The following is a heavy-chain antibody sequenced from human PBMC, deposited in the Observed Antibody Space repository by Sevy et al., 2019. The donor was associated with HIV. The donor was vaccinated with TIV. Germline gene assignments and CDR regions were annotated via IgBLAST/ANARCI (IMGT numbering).Heavy chain of an antibody. V-gene: IGHV7-4-1*02. CDR2: INTNTGNP. J-gene: IGHJ6*02. Sequence: ASVKVSCKASGYTFTSYAMNWVRQAPGQGLEWMGWINTNTGNPTYAKGFTGRFVFSLDTSVSTAYLQISSLKAEDTAVYYCARATYYYDSSGYYRRFHYYGMDVWGQGTTVTVSS. CDR3: ARATYYYDSSGYYRRFHYYGMDV. D-gene: IGHD3-22*01. CDR1: GYTFTSYA.